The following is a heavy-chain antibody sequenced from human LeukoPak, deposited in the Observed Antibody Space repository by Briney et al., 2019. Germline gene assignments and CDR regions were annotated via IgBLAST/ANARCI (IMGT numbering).Heavy chain of an antibody. CDR2: INHSATA. V-gene: IGHV4-34*01. CDR3: AIVYSTGWYPDYFAY. CDR1: SRFFNGYY. D-gene: IGHD6-19*01. J-gene: IGHJ4*02. Sequence: SETLSLTCGVYSRFFNGYYGNCLRQSPGKGLEWIGEINHSATANYNPSLKSRVTISLDTPKNQFSLKLSSVTAAKTEAYSCAIVYSTGWYPDYFAYWGQGTLVTVSS.